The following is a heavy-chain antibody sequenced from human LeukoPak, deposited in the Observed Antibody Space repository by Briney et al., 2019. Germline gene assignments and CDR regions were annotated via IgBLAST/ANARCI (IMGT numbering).Heavy chain of an antibody. CDR2: IDPSDSYT. D-gene: IGHD1-14*01. CDR3: ARHGAPIPDLDY. CDR1: GYSFTSYW. J-gene: IGHJ4*02. V-gene: IGHV5-10-1*01. Sequence: GESLKISCQGSGYSFTSYWISWVRQMPGKGLEWMGRIDPSDSYTNYSPSFQGHVTISADKSISTAYLQWSSLKASDTAMYYCARHGAPIPDLDYWGQGTLVTVSS.